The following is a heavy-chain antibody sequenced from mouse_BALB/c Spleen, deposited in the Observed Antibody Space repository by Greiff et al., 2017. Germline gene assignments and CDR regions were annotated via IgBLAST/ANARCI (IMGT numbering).Heavy chain of an antibody. CDR3: ARRAAPGWYFDV. Sequence: QVQLQQSGAELAKPGASVKMSCKASGYTFTSYWMHWVKQRPGQGLEWIGYINPSTGYTEYNQKFKDKATLTADKSSSTAYMQLSSLTSEDSAVYYCARRAAPGWYFDVWGAGTTVTVSS. J-gene: IGHJ1*01. CDR1: GYTFTSYW. D-gene: IGHD3-3*01. V-gene: IGHV1-7*01. CDR2: INPSTGYT.